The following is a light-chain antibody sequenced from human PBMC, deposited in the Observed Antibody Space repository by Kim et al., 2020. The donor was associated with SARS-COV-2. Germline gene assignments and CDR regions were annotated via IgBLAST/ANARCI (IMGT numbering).Light chain of an antibody. Sequence: VTIACTGSNSNIGAGFDVHWYQQVPGTAPKLLSSDNNNRPSGVPDRISTSKSDTSVSLAISGLQPEDEADYYCQSFDISLSGFVIFGGGTQLTVL. J-gene: IGLJ2*01. CDR3: QSFDISLSGFVI. CDR2: DNN. V-gene: IGLV1-40*01. CDR1: NSNIGAGFD.